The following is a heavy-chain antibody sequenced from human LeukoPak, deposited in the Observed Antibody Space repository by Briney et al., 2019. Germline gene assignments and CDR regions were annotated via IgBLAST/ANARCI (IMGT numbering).Heavy chain of an antibody. CDR3: AKDSDEYGSGSYYLFDY. V-gene: IGHV3-30*02. D-gene: IGHD3-10*01. CDR2: IRYDGSNK. CDR1: GFTFSSYG. J-gene: IGHJ4*02. Sequence: GGSLRLSCAASGFTFSSYGMHWVRQAPGKGLEGVAFIRYDGSNKYYADSVKGRFTISRDNSKNTLYLQMNSLRAEDTAVYYCAKDSDEYGSGSYYLFDYWGQGTLVTVSS.